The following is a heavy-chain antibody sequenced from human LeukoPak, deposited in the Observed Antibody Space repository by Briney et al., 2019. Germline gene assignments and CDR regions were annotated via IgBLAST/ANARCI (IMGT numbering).Heavy chain of an antibody. CDR2: IYYSGST. CDR3: ARSWRLIRGVTDAFDI. CDR1: GFTFSSYW. V-gene: IGHV4-59*01. D-gene: IGHD3-10*01. J-gene: IGHJ3*02. Sequence: NAGGSLRLSCAASGFTFSSYWMHWVRQAPGKGLEWIGSIYYSGSTNYNPSLKSRVTISVDTSKNQFSLNLSSVTAADTAVYYCARSWRLIRGVTDAFDIWGQGTVVTVSS.